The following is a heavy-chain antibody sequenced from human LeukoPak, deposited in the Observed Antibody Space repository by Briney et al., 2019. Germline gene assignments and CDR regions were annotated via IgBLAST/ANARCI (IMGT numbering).Heavy chain of an antibody. V-gene: IGHV3-9*01. CDR1: GFTLGDYD. CDR3: LTSSFDH. Sequence: GGSLRLSCAASGFTLGDYDIHWVRQAPGKGPEWVSSISSNSDSIAYAEPVKGRFTVSRDNTINSLYLQMDSLRVEDTALYYCLTSSFDHWGQGTLVTVSS. J-gene: IGHJ4*02. CDR2: ISSNSDSI.